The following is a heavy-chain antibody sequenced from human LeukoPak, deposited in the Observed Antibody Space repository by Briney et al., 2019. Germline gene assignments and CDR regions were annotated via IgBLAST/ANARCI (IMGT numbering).Heavy chain of an antibody. CDR3: ATGDNSGYDY. J-gene: IGHJ4*02. CDR2: ISYGGSNE. V-gene: IGHV3-30*03. Sequence: GGSLRLSCAASGFTFSNYDMHWVREAPGKGLEWVALISYGGSNEYYGGSVKGRFTISRDNSKNTLYLQMNSLSAEDTAVYYCATGDNSGYDYWGQGTLVTVSS. CDR1: GFTFSNYD. D-gene: IGHD3-22*01.